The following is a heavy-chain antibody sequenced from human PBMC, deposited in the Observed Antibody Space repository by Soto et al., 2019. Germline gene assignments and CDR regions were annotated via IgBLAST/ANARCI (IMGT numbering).Heavy chain of an antibody. J-gene: IGHJ4*02. CDR3: ARDGVSSTDYTWNYGTYFDY. CDR1: GFTFSSYT. CDR2: ISYDGNNK. Sequence: LRLSCAASGFTFSSYTMHWVRQAPGEGLEWVAVISYDGNNKFYADSVKGRFTISRDSSSQTLYLQMNSLRPDDTAMYYCARDGVSSTDYTWNYGTYFDYWGPGALVTVSS. V-gene: IGHV3-30*03. D-gene: IGHD1-1*01.